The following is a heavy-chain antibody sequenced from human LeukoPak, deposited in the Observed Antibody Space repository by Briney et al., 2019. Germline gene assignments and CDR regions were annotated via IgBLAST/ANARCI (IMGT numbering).Heavy chain of an antibody. J-gene: IGHJ6*02. CDR2: IIPIFGTA. CDR1: GGTFSSYA. CDR3: ARGQLPPYYYYGMDV. V-gene: IGHV1-69*01. D-gene: IGHD2-2*01. Sequence: EASVKVSCTASGGTFSSYAISWVRQAPGQGLEWMGGIIPIFGTANYAQKFQGRVTITADESTSTAYMELSSLRSEDTAVYYCARGQLPPYYYYGMDVWGQGTTVTVSS.